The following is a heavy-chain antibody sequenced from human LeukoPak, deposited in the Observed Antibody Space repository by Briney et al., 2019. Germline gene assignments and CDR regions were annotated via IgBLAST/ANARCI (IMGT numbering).Heavy chain of an antibody. CDR3: ASSEGYYYDSSGLMGY. CDR2: IIPILGIA. CDR1: GGTFTSYT. J-gene: IGHJ4*02. V-gene: IGHV1-69*02. Sequence: GSSVAVSCKASGGTFTSYTISWVRQAPGQGLEWMGGIIPILGIANYAQKFQGRVTITADKSTSTAYMELSSLRSEDTAVYYCASSEGYYYDSSGLMGYWGQGTLVTVSS. D-gene: IGHD3-22*01.